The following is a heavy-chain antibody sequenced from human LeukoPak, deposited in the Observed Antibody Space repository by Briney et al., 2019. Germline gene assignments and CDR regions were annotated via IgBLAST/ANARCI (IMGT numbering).Heavy chain of an antibody. CDR1: RYTFTSYD. CDR3: ARDVFAEGVDYYYGMDV. Sequence: RASVKVSCKASRYTFTSYDINWVRQAPGQGLEWMGWINPNSGGTNYAQKFQGRVTMTRDTSISTAYMELSRLRSDDTAVYYCARDVFAEGVDYYYGMDVWGQGTTVTVSS. V-gene: IGHV1-2*02. J-gene: IGHJ6*02. D-gene: IGHD2-15*01. CDR2: INPNSGGT.